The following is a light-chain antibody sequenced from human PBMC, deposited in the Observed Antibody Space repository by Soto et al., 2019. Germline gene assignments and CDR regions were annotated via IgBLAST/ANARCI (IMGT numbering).Light chain of an antibody. CDR2: EVS. Sequence: QSALTQPASVSGSPGQSITISCTGTSSDIGGGVYNYVSWYQQHPGKAPKLIIYEVSNRPSGVSNRFSGSKSGNTASLTISGLQAEDEADYYCSSYTSGSTWVFGGGTKLTVL. CDR1: SSDIGGGVYNY. CDR3: SSYTSGSTWV. J-gene: IGLJ3*02. V-gene: IGLV2-14*01.